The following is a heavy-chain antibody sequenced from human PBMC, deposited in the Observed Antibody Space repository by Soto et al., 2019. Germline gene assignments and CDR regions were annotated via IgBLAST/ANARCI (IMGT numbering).Heavy chain of an antibody. CDR3: ARWSEPTHRYYYGMDV. Sequence: RASVKVSCKASGGTFSSYAISWVRQAPGQGLEWMGGIIPIFGTANYAQKFQGRCTITADKSTSTAYMELSSLRSEDTAVYYCARWSEPTHRYYYGMDVWGQGTTVTVSS. V-gene: IGHV1-69*06. D-gene: IGHD1-26*01. CDR1: GGTFSSYA. CDR2: IIPIFGTA. J-gene: IGHJ6*02.